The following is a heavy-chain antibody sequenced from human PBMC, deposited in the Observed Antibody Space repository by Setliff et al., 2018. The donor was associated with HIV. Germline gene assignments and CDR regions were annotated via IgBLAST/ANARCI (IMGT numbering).Heavy chain of an antibody. J-gene: IGHJ5*02. CDR1: GFTFSDYW. D-gene: IGHD3-3*01. CDR3: SGSSWFGP. CDR2: ISWNSGSI. Sequence: PGGSLRLSCAASGFTFSDYWMHWVRQAPGKGLVWVSGISWNSGSIGYADSVKGRFTISRDNAKNSLYLQMNSLRARRANYNFWSGSSWFGPWGQGILVTVS. V-gene: IGHV3-9*01.